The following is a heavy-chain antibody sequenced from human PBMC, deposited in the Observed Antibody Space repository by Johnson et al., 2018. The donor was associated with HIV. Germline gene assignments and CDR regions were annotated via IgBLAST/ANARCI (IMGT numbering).Heavy chain of an antibody. CDR3: ARDIGLTGDPVGDAFDI. V-gene: IGHV3-30-3*01. J-gene: IGHJ3*02. CDR2: ISYDGSNK. CDR1: GFTFSSYA. D-gene: IGHD7-27*01. Sequence: QVQLVESGGGVVQPGRSLRLSCAASGFTFSSYAMHWVRQAPGKGLEWVAVISYDGSNKYYADSVKGRFTISRDNAKNSLYLQMNSLRAEDTAVYYCARDIGLTGDPVGDAFDIWGQGTMVTVSS.